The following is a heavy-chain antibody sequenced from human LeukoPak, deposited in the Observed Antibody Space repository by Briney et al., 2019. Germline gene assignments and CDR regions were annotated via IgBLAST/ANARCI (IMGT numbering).Heavy chain of an antibody. J-gene: IGHJ4*02. CDR2: IYYSGST. V-gene: IGHV4-59*01. CDR1: GGSISSYY. CDR3: ARESGSFPSGYVFDY. Sequence: SETLSLTCTVSGGSISSYYWSWIRQPPGKGLEWIGYIYYSGSTNYNPSLKSRVTISVDTSKNQFSLKLSSVTAADTAVYYCARESGSFPSGYVFDYRGQGTLVTVSS. D-gene: IGHD2-15*01.